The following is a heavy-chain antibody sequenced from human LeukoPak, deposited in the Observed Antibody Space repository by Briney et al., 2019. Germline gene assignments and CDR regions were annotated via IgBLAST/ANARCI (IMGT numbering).Heavy chain of an antibody. CDR2: ISGSGGST. CDR1: GFTFSTYS. V-gene: IGHV3-23*01. CDR3: AKDQGFEGYFDY. D-gene: IGHD3-9*01. J-gene: IGHJ4*02. Sequence: GGSLRLSCAASGFTFSTYSMNWVRQAPGKGLEWVSAISGSGGSTYYADSVKGRFTISRDNSKNTLYLQMNSLRAEDTAVYYCAKDQGFEGYFDYWGQGTLVTVSS.